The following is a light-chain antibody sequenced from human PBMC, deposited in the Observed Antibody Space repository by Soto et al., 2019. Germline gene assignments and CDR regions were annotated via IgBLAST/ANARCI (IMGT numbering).Light chain of an antibody. CDR1: QDIYRY. CDR2: AAS. V-gene: IGKV1-8*01. J-gene: IGKJ5*01. Sequence: AIRVTQSPSSLSASTGDRVTITCRASQDIYRYLAWYQQKPGKAPKLLIYAASTLQSGVPSRFSGSGSGTDFTLTISRLQSEDFATYFCQQYKSHPITFGQGTRLEMK. CDR3: QQYKSHPIT.